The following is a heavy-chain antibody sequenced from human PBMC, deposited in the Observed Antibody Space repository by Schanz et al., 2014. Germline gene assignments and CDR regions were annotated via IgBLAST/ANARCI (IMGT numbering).Heavy chain of an antibody. J-gene: IGHJ3*02. CDR1: GYTFPSYG. CDR2: INVYNGDT. Sequence: QVQLVQSGSEVKKPGASVKVSCKASGYTFPSYGISWVRQAPGQGLEWMGWINVYNGDTKFAKTFQDRVTLTTDTSTSRAYIELRRLTSDDTAVYYCARNIIATARAYDIWGQGTMVTVSS. CDR3: ARNIIATARAYDI. V-gene: IGHV1-18*04. D-gene: IGHD6-13*01.